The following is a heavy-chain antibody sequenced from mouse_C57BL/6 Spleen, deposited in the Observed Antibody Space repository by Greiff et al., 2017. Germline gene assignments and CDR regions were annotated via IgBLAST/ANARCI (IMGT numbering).Heavy chain of an antibody. Sequence: EVKLMESGGGLVKPGGSLKLSCAASGFTFSDYGMHWVRQAPEKGLEWVAYISSGSSTIYYADTVKGRFTISRDNAKNTLFLQMTSLRSEDTAMYYCARRWEVGLFAYWGQGTLVTVSA. CDR3: ARRWEVGLFAY. V-gene: IGHV5-17*01. CDR1: GFTFSDYG. CDR2: ISSGSSTI. D-gene: IGHD1-3*01. J-gene: IGHJ3*01.